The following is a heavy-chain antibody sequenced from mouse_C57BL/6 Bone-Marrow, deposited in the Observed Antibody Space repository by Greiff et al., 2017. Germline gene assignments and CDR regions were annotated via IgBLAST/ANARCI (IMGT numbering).Heavy chain of an antibody. CDR2: IDPSDSYT. D-gene: IGHD1-1*01. J-gene: IGHJ1*03. CDR3: ARDWGDGSSWGDWYFDV. CDR1: GYTFTSYW. V-gene: IGHV1-59*01. Sequence: QVQLQQPGAELVKPGASVKLSCKASGYTFTSYWMHWVKQRPGQGLEWIGVIDPSDSYTNYNQKFKGKSTLTVDKSSSTAYMQLSSLTSEDSAVXYCARDWGDGSSWGDWYFDVWGTGTTVTVSS.